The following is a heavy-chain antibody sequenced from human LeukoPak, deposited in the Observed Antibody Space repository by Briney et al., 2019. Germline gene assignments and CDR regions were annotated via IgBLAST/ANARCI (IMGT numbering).Heavy chain of an antibody. D-gene: IGHD4-17*01. Sequence: GGSLRLSCAAPGFTFDDYAMHWVRQAPRKGLEWVSGISWNSGSIGYADSVKGRFTISRDNAKNSLYLQMNSLRAEDTALYYCAKGTTVTTKGAFDYWGQGTLVTVSS. J-gene: IGHJ4*02. CDR1: GFTFDDYA. CDR3: AKGTTVTTKGAFDY. V-gene: IGHV3-9*01. CDR2: ISWNSGSI.